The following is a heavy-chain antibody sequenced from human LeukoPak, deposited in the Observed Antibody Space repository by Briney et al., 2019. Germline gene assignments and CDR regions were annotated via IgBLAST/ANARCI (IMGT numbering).Heavy chain of an antibody. J-gene: IGHJ4*02. V-gene: IGHV4-30-4*07. Sequence: SETLSLTCAVSGGSISSGGYSWSWIRQPPGKGLEWIGYIYYSGSTYYNPSLKSRVTISVDTSKNQFSLKLSSVTAADTAVYYCARVYNYYDSSGYLDYWGQGTLVTVSS. CDR3: ARVYNYYDSSGYLDY. CDR2: IYYSGST. CDR1: GGSISSGGYS. D-gene: IGHD3-22*01.